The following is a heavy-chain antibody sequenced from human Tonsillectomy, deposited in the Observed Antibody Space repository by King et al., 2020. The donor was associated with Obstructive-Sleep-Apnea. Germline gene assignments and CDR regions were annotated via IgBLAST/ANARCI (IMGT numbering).Heavy chain of an antibody. CDR2: MYYNGST. D-gene: IGHD2-15*01. J-gene: IGHJ3*02. V-gene: IGHV4-61*08. CDR3: ARGDGLFAFDS. CDR1: AGSVSSYGYY. Sequence: VQLQESGPGLVKPSETLSLTCTMSAGSVSSYGYYLTWIRQPPGKGLDWIGFMYYNGSTKYNPSLKSRVTISVDTSKNQFSLRLRSMNAADTAMYYCARGDGLFAFDSWGRGTLVSVSS.